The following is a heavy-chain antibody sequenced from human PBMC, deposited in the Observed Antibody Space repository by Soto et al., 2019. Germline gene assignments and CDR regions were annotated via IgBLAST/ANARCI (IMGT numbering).Heavy chain of an antibody. J-gene: IGHJ6*02. D-gene: IGHD2-2*02. CDR3: ARDHGYCSSTSCYTSTVGMDV. Sequence: ASVKVSCKASGGTFSSYAISWVRQAPGQGLEWMGGIIPIFGTANYAQKFQGRVTITADESTSTAYMELSSLRSEDTAVYYCARDHGYCSSTSCYTSTVGMDVWGQGTTVTVSS. CDR1: GGTFSSYA. V-gene: IGHV1-69*13. CDR2: IIPIFGTA.